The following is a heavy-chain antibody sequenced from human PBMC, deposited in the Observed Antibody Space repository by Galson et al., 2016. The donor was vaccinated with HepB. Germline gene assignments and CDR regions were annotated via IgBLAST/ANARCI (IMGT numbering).Heavy chain of an antibody. Sequence: SGYTFTSYAMHWVRQAPGQRLEWMGWINGGNGNTKYSQRFQGRVTITRDTSASTAYMELSSLRSEDTAVYYCAREDEDYYYGMDVWGQGTTVTVSS. CDR3: AREDEDYYYGMDV. V-gene: IGHV1-3*01. CDR1: GYTFTSYA. CDR2: INGGNGNT. J-gene: IGHJ6*02.